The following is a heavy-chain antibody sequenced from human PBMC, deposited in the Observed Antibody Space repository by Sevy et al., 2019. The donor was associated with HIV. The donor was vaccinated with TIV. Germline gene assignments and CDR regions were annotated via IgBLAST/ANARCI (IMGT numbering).Heavy chain of an antibody. CDR2: IYYSAST. V-gene: IGHV4-59*01. J-gene: IGHJ6*02. CDR1: GGSISNFY. CDR3: AREPPYYDILSGYSYGMDV. D-gene: IGHD3-9*01. Sequence: PETLSLTCTVSGGSISNFYWSWIRQPPGKGLEWIGNIYYSASTNYNPSLKSRVTISVDTSKNQLSLRLNSVTAADTAVYYCAREPPYYDILSGYSYGMDVWGQGTTVTVSS.